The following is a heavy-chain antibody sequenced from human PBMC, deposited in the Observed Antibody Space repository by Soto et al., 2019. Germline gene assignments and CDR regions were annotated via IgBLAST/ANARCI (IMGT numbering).Heavy chain of an antibody. CDR2: ISSDGSNI. CDR1: GFTFSRYW. CDR3: GRDQTMAGPTTLDY. J-gene: IGHJ4*02. Sequence: EVQLVESGGGLVQPGGSLRLSCAASGFTFSRYWMHWVRQAPGKGLVWVSRISSDGSNIIYADSVKGRLTISRDDAKNTLYLQMNNLRDEDTAVYYCGRDQTMAGPTTLDYWGQGALVTVSS. D-gene: IGHD6-19*01. V-gene: IGHV3-74*01.